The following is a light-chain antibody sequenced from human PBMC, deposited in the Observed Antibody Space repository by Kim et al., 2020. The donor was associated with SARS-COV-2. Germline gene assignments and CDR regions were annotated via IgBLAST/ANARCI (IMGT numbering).Light chain of an antibody. Sequence: APVVDRVTSSCRASQSVSGWFAWYQQKPGRAPKVLIYDAFNCESWVPSRSSGSGSWTAFTLTISILRPFDFATYDCHQYDSYPSTFGQGTKVDIK. J-gene: IGKJ1*01. V-gene: IGKV1-5*01. CDR1: QSVSGW. CDR3: HQYDSYPST. CDR2: DAF.